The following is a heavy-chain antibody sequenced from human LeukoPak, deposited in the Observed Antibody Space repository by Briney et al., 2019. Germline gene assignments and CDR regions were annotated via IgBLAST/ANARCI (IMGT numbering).Heavy chain of an antibody. Sequence: SGGSLRLSCAASGFTFSCYAMSWVRQAPGKGLEWVAVISYDGSNKYYADSVKGRFTISRDNSKNTLYLQMNSLRAEDTAVYYCARDDVHCGGDCYGNYYYYGMDVWGQGTTVTVSS. V-gene: IGHV3-30-3*01. D-gene: IGHD2-21*02. CDR1: GFTFSCYA. CDR3: ARDDVHCGGDCYGNYYYYGMDV. CDR2: ISYDGSNK. J-gene: IGHJ6*02.